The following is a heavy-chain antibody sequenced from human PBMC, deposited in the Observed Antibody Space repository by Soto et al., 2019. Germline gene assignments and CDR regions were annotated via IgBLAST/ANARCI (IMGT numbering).Heavy chain of an antibody. Sequence: PGGSLRLSCVVSGFIVSSNYMIWVRQAPGKGLEWVSVIYSGGRTYYADSVKGRFTISRDNSKNTLYLQMNSLRAEDTAVYYCARDLSYFDYWGQGTLVTVSS. J-gene: IGHJ4*02. V-gene: IGHV3-53*01. CDR1: GFIVSSNY. CDR3: ARDLSYFDY. CDR2: IYSGGRT.